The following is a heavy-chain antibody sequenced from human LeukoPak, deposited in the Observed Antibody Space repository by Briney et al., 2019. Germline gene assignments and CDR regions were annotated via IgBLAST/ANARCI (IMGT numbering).Heavy chain of an antibody. CDR2: INPSGGST. D-gene: IGHD3-10*01. J-gene: IGHJ6*03. CDR1: GYTFTSYY. Sequence: ASVKVSCKASGYTFTSYYMHWVRQAPGQGLEWMGIINPSGGSTSYARKFQGRVTMTSDTSTSTVYMELSSLRSEDTGVYYCARAEGFGELYYMDVWGKGTTVTVSS. V-gene: IGHV1-46*03. CDR3: ARAEGFGELYYMDV.